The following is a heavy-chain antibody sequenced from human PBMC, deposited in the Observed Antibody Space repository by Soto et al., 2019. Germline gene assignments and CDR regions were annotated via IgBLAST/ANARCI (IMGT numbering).Heavy chain of an antibody. V-gene: IGHV3-74*01. J-gene: IGHJ6*03. CDR1: GFTFSSYW. CDR2: INSDGSST. Sequence: EVQLVESGGGLVQPGGSLRLSCAASGFTFSSYWMHWVRQAPGKGLVWVSRINSDGSSTSYADSVKGRFTISRDNAKNTLYLQMNSLRAEATAVYYCARDRLWFGELLLDYYYYDMDVWGKGTTVTVSS. CDR3: ARDRLWFGELLLDYYYYDMDV. D-gene: IGHD3-10*01.